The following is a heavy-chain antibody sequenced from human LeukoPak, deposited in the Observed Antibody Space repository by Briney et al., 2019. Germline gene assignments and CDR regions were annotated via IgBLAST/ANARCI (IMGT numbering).Heavy chain of an antibody. CDR1: GYTFTSYG. V-gene: IGHV1-18*01. CDR3: ARDKTRIWFGELLPERYFDL. D-gene: IGHD3-10*01. J-gene: IGHJ2*01. Sequence: ASVKVSCKASGYTFTSYGISWVRQAPGQGLEWMGWISAYNGNTNYAQKLQGRVTMTTDTSTSTAYMELRSLRSDDTAVYYCARDKTRIWFGELLPERYFDLWGRGTLVTVSS. CDR2: ISAYNGNT.